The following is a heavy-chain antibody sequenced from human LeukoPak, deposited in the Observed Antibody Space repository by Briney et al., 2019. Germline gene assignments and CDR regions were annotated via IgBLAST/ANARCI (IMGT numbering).Heavy chain of an antibody. V-gene: IGHV3-9*01. CDR2: ISWNSGSI. D-gene: IGHD4-17*01. CDR3: AKDSSSVTTLGLGFDY. Sequence: GGSLRLSCAASGFTFDDYAMHWVRQAPGKGLEWVSGISWNSGSIGYADSVKGRFTISRDNAKNSLYLQMNSLRAEDTALYYCAKDSSSVTTLGLGFDYWGQGTLVTVSS. J-gene: IGHJ4*02. CDR1: GFTFDDYA.